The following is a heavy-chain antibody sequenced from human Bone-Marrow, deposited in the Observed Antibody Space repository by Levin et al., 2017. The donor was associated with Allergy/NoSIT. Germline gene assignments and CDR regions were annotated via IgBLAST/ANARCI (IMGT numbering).Heavy chain of an antibody. D-gene: IGHD6-6*01. CDR2: ILDDGSNK. V-gene: IGHV3-30*02. Sequence: GGSLRLSCAASGFTFSNYGMHWVRQAPGKGLEWVTSILDDGSNKFYADSVKGRFTISRDNSKNTVYLQLNSLITEDTAIYYCAKEHRSSSSNVFDYWGQGSLVTVSS. CDR3: AKEHRSSSSNVFDY. J-gene: IGHJ4*02. CDR1: GFTFSNYG.